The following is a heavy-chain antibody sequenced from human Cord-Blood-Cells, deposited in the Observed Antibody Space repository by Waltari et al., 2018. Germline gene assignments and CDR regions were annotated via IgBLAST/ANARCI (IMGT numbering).Heavy chain of an antibody. CDR2: SCPVDSDT. Sequence: EVQLVQSGAEVKKPGESLKISCKGSGYSFTSYWIGWVRPMPGQGLEWMGLSCPVDSDTRYSPSFQGQVTISADKSISTAYLQWSSLKASDTAMYYCARHGLGVYWYFDLWGRGTLVTVSS. J-gene: IGHJ2*01. CDR3: ARHGLGVYWYFDL. V-gene: IGHV5-51*01. D-gene: IGHD3-16*01. CDR1: GYSFTSYW.